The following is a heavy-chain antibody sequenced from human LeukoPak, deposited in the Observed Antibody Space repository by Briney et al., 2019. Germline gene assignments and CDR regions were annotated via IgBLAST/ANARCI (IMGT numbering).Heavy chain of an antibody. CDR1: GFTFSTYS. CDR2: ISSSSSFI. Sequence: GGSLRLSCAASGFTFSTYSMNWVRQAPGKGLEWVSSISSSSSFIYYADSIKGRFTISRDNAKNSLYLQMNSLRAEDTAAYYCARDTSYYYYYGMDVWGQGTTVTVSS. J-gene: IGHJ6*02. V-gene: IGHV3-21*01. CDR3: ARDTSYYYYYGMDV.